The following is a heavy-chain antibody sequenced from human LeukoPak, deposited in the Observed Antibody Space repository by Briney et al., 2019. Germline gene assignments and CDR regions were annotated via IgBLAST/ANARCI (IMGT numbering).Heavy chain of an antibody. J-gene: IGHJ4*02. CDR2: IYYSGST. D-gene: IGHD1-26*01. CDR3: ASPSGSYTIDY. V-gene: IGHV4-38-2*02. Sequence: PSETPSLTCTVSGYSISSGYYWGWIRQPPGKGLEWIGSIYYSGSTYYNPSLKSRVTISVDTSKNQFSLKLSSVTAADTAVYYCASPSGSYTIDYWGQGTLVTVSS. CDR1: GYSISSGYY.